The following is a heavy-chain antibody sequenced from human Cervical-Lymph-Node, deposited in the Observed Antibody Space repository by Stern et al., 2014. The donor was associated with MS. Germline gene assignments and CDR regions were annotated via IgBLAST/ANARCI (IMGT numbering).Heavy chain of an antibody. Sequence: DQLVESGPGLLRPSETLSLTCTVSGASITSYYWSWIRQPPGKGLEWIGYIYYRGNTNYNASLKGRVAISIGTSKTQFSLRLSSVTAADTAVYYCARATDLWGQGTTVTVSS. CDR1: GASITSYY. CDR3: ARATDL. J-gene: IGHJ5*02. V-gene: IGHV4-59*01. CDR2: IYYRGNT.